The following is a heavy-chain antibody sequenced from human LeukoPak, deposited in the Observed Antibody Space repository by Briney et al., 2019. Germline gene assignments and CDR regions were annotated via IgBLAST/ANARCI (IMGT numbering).Heavy chain of an antibody. CDR2: INPSSGST. CDR3: ASSSGSYYWFDP. J-gene: IGHJ5*02. D-gene: IGHD1-26*01. CDR1: GYTFTSYY. Sequence: ASVNVSCKASGYTFTSYYMHWVRQAPGQGLEWMGIINPSSGSTSYAQKFQGRVTMTRDTSTSTVYMELSSLRSEDTAVYYCASSSGSYYWFDPWGQGSLVTVSS. V-gene: IGHV1-46*01.